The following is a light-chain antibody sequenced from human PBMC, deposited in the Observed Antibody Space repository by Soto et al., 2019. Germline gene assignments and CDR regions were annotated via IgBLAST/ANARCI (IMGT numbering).Light chain of an antibody. CDR3: QSYDSTLSARYV. V-gene: IGLV1-40*01. CDR1: SSNIGANYD. CDR2: GNT. Sequence: QSVLTQPPSVSGAPGQRVTISCTGSSSNIGANYDVHWYQHRPGTAPKLLIFGNTNRPSGVPDRFSGPKSGTSASLAITGLQAEDEGDYYCQSYDSTLSARYVFGNGTKVTVL. J-gene: IGLJ1*01.